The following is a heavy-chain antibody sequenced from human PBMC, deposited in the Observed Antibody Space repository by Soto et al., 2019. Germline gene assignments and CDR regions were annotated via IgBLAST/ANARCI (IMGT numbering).Heavy chain of an antibody. CDR1: GGSFSGYY. CDR2: INHSGST. Sequence: SETLSLTCAVYGGSFSGYYWSWIRQPPGKGLEWIGEINHSGSTNYNPSLKSRVTISVDTSKNQFSLKLSSVTAADTAVYYCTRGHFLYYDFWSGYYIGYYYGMDVWGQGTTVTVS. V-gene: IGHV4-34*01. D-gene: IGHD3-3*01. CDR3: TRGHFLYYDFWSGYYIGYYYGMDV. J-gene: IGHJ6*02.